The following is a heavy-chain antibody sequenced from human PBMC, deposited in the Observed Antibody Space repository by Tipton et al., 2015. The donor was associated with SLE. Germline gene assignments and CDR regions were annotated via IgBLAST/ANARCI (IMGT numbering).Heavy chain of an antibody. Sequence: QLVQSGPEVKPSQTLSLTCVISGDTISSDSATWNWVRQSPSRGLEWLARTYYKSQWYHDYAVFVESRIKIVPNTFNNQGSLHLSSVRPEDTAVYYWARQVTNRWHFVWVDPWGQGTLVTVSS. J-gene: IGHJ5*02. CDR1: GDTISSDSAT. CDR2: TYYKSQWYH. V-gene: IGHV6-1*01. CDR3: ARQVTNRWHFVWVDP. D-gene: IGHD2-15*01.